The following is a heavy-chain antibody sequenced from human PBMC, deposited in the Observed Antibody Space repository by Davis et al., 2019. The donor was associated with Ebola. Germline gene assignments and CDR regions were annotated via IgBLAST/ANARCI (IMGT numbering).Heavy chain of an antibody. CDR2: KNQDGSEL. CDR3: EGGSQTFDY. J-gene: IGHJ4*02. D-gene: IGHD1-26*01. Sequence: PGGSLRLSCAASGFTFSSYGMHWVRQAPGKGLEWVANKNQDGSELSYVDSVKGRFIISRDNAKNSLFLQMSSLRAEDTSVYFCEGGSQTFDYWGQGTQVTVSS. V-gene: IGHV3-7*01. CDR1: GFTFSSYG.